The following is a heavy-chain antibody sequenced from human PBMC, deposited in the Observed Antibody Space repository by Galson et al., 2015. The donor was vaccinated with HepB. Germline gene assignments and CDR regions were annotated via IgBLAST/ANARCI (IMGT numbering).Heavy chain of an antibody. V-gene: IGHV3-30-3*01. J-gene: IGHJ6*02. CDR3: ARTWIQLWTPYYYYGMDV. D-gene: IGHD5-18*01. CDR2: ISYDGSNK. CDR1: GFTFSSYA. Sequence: SLRLSCAASGFTFSSYAMHWVRQAPGKGLEWVAVISYDGSNKYYADSVKGRFTISRDNTKNTLYLQMNSLRAEDTAVYYCARTWIQLWTPYYYYGMDVWGQGTTVTVSS.